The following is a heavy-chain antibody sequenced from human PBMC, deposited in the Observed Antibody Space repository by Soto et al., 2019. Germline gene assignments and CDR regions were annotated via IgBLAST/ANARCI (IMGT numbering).Heavy chain of an antibody. CDR2: ISATGSDI. CDR3: ARGYDVVRVLVAIRVGHFDH. Sequence: DLVESGGGLAKPGGALRLSCTDSGFTFSSHTMNWVRQAPGKGLEWVSSISATGSDIYYGDSVMGRFTISRDNAKNSLYLQLNNLRVEDTAVYYCARGYDVVRVLVAIRVGHFDHWGQGTVVTVSS. V-gene: IGHV3-21*01. D-gene: IGHD3-16*01. CDR1: GFTFSSHT. J-gene: IGHJ4*02.